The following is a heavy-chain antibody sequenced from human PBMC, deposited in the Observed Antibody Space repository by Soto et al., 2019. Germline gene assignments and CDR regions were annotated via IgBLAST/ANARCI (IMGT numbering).Heavy chain of an antibody. CDR2: IYSGGST. V-gene: IGHV3-66*01. D-gene: IGHD4-4*01. J-gene: IGHJ6*03. CDR1: GFTVSSNY. CDR3: ARDSGTGTTVPHYYYYYMDV. Sequence: GGSLRLSCAASGFTVSSNYMSWVRQAPGKGLEWVSVIYSGGSTYYADSVKGRFTISRDNSKNTLYLQMNSLRAEDTAVYYCARDSGTGTTVPHYYYYYMDVWGKGTTVTVSS.